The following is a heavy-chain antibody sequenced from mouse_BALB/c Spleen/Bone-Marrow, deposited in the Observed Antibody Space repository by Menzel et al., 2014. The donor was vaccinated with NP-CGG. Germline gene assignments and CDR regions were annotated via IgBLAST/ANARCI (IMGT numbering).Heavy chain of an antibody. CDR2: IDPSDSET. CDR1: GYTFTSYW. Sequence: QVQLQQPGAELVKPGAPVKLSCKASGYTFTSYWMNWVKQRPGRGPEWIGRIDPSDSETHYNQKFKDKATLTVDKSSSTAYIQLSSLTSEDSAVYYCARGGYLFAYWGQGTLVTVSA. V-gene: IGHV1-69*02. D-gene: IGHD3-1*01. J-gene: IGHJ3*01. CDR3: ARGGYLFAY.